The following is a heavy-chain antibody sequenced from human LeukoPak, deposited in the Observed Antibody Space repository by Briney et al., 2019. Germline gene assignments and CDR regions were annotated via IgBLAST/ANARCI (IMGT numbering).Heavy chain of an antibody. Sequence: ASVKVSCKAFGYTFTSYGISWVRQAPGQGLEWMGWISAYNGNTNYAQKLQGRVTMTPDTSTSTAYMELRSLRSDDTAVYYCAREGYYDSSGMYYFDYWGQGTLVTVSS. J-gene: IGHJ4*02. CDR3: AREGYYDSSGMYYFDY. V-gene: IGHV1-18*01. CDR2: ISAYNGNT. D-gene: IGHD3-22*01. CDR1: GYTFTSYG.